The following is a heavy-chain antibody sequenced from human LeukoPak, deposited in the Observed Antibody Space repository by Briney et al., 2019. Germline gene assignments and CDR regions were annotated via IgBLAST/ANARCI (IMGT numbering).Heavy chain of an antibody. CDR2: MQSTGSS. Sequence: GSLRLSCVASGFIFSNYKMDWVRQAPGKGLEWIGYMQSTGSSKYNPSLKSRVNIFVDTSKNQAALILTSVTAADTAVYYCARDKRHSYGRYFDHWGQGALVTVSS. V-gene: IGHV4-59*01. CDR1: GFIFSNYK. CDR3: ARDKRHSYGRYFDH. J-gene: IGHJ4*02. D-gene: IGHD3-16*01.